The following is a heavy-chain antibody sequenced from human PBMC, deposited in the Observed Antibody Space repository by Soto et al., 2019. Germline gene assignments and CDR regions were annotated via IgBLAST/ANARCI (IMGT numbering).Heavy chain of an antibody. Sequence: GESLKISCKGSGYNFTSYWIGWVRQMPGKGLEWMGIIYPGDSDTRYSPSFQGQVTISADKSISTAYLQWSSLKASDTAMYYCARHYGDYYDSSGYSKTYYFDYWGQGTLVTVSS. D-gene: IGHD3-22*01. CDR2: IYPGDSDT. J-gene: IGHJ4*02. V-gene: IGHV5-51*01. CDR3: ARHYGDYYDSSGYSKTYYFDY. CDR1: GYNFTSYW.